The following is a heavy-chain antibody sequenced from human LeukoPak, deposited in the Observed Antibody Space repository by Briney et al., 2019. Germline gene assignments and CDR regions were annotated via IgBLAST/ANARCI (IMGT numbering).Heavy chain of an antibody. CDR3: AGRSTGVRGVNGWFDP. J-gene: IGHJ5*02. CDR2: IHTSGSS. Sequence: SETLSLTCNVSGDSMSNYYWNWVRQPAGKGLEWIGLIHTSGSSNYHPSLKSRVTMSVETSKNRVTLRLISVTAADTAIYYCAGRSTGVRGVNGWFDPWGQGTLVIVSS. CDR1: GDSMSNYY. V-gene: IGHV4-4*07. D-gene: IGHD3-10*01.